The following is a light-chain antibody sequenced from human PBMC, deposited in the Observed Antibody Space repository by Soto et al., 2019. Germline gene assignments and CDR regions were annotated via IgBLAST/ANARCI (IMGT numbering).Light chain of an antibody. V-gene: IGKV3-15*01. Sequence: EIVMTQSPANLSLSPGERATLSCRASQSVGSNLAWYHQKPGQAPRLLIYDASTRATHIPAEVSGSGSATEFSLTISSLQSEDLGFYYCQQYSMWPLTFGQGTKLEIK. CDR2: DAS. J-gene: IGKJ2*01. CDR3: QQYSMWPLT. CDR1: QSVGSN.